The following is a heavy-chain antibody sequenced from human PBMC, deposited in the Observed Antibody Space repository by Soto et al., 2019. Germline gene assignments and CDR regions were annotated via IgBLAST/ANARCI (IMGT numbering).Heavy chain of an antibody. D-gene: IGHD6-19*01. J-gene: IGHJ5*02. CDR2: IIPIFGTA. Sequence: GASVKVSCKASGYTFTSYGISWVRQAPGQGLEWMGGIIPIFGTANYAQKFQGRVTITADESTSTAYMELSSLRSEDTAVYYCAGSGWYATYNWFDPWGQGTLVTV. V-gene: IGHV1-69*13. CDR3: AGSGWYATYNWFDP. CDR1: GYTFTSYG.